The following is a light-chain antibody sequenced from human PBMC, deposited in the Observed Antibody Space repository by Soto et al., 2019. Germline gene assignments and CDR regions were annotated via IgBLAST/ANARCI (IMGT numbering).Light chain of an antibody. CDR3: CSYAGSYFYV. CDR2: DVS. J-gene: IGLJ1*01. CDR1: GSDVGGYNS. Sequence: QSALTQPRSVSGSPGQSVAISCTGSGSDVGGYNSVSWYQQHPGKAPKLMIYDVSKRPSGVPDRFFGSKSGNTASLTISGLQAEDEADYYCCSYAGSYFYVFGTGTKVTVL. V-gene: IGLV2-11*01.